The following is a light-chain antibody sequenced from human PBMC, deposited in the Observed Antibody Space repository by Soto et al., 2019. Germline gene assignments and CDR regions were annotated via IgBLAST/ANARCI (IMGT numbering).Light chain of an antibody. CDR3: QHYNSYSEA. CDR1: QSVSRN. V-gene: IGKV1-5*01. CDR2: GAS. Sequence: EIVMTQSPSSLSASLGETVTLTCRASQSVSRNLNWYQQKPGQAPKLLIYGASTLKSGVPARFSGSGSGTEFTLTISSLQPDDFATYYCQHYNSYSEAFGQGTKVDIK. J-gene: IGKJ1*01.